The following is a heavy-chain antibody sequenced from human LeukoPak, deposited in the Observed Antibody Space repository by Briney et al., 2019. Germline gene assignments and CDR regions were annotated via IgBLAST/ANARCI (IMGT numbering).Heavy chain of an antibody. D-gene: IGHD6-19*01. V-gene: IGHV3-30*03. CDR1: GFTFSSYG. J-gene: IGHJ3*02. Sequence: GGSLRLSCAASGFTFSSYGMHWVRQAPGKGLEWVAVISYDGSNKYYAHSVKGRFTISTDNSKNTLYLQMNSLRAEDTAVYYCARDVAVAGTHGAFDIWGQGTMVTVSS. CDR2: ISYDGSNK. CDR3: ARDVAVAGTHGAFDI.